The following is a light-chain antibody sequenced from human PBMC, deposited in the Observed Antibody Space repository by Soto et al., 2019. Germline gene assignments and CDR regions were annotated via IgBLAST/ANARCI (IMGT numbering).Light chain of an antibody. Sequence: QSVLTQPASVSGSPGQSVTISCSGISSGAADYNDVSWYQQHPGKAPKLMISDVSNRPSGISDRFSGSKSGNTASLTISGLQAEDEADYYCSSYTISTTVFGTGTKLTVL. CDR3: SSYTISTTV. V-gene: IGLV2-14*01. CDR1: SSGAADYND. J-gene: IGLJ1*01. CDR2: DVS.